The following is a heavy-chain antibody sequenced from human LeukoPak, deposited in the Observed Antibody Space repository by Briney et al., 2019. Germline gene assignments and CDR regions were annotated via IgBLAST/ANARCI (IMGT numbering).Heavy chain of an antibody. CDR1: GFTFSTYA. Sequence: GGSLRLSCAASGFTFSTYAMHWVRQAPGKGLEYISAISTDGFGKYYADSVRGRFTISRDNSKNMLYLQMGSLGPEDMAVYYCTRWGSTSCYDSWGQGTLATVSS. V-gene: IGHV3-64*02. D-gene: IGHD2-2*01. CDR2: ISTDGFGK. J-gene: IGHJ4*02. CDR3: TRWGSTSCYDS.